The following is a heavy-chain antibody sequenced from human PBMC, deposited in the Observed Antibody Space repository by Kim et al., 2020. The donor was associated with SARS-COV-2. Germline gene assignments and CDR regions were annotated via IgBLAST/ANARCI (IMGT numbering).Heavy chain of an antibody. V-gene: IGHV1-46*01. J-gene: IGHJ4*02. Sequence: YAQKFQGRVTMTRDTSANTVYMEVSSLRSEDTAIYYCGKEASRLRDFDFWGQGTLVIVSS. CDR3: GKEASRLRDFDF.